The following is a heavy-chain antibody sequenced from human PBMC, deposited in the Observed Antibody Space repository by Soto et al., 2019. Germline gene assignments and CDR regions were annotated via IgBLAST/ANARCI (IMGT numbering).Heavy chain of an antibody. D-gene: IGHD4-4*01. CDR3: ARGASNWQYFDY. CDR2: FHYTGIS. Sequence: SETLSLTCTVSEGSIRGYYWSWIRQPPGKGLEWIGYFHYTGISNYNSSLKSRVTMSLDTSKDQFSLKLSSVSAADTAIYYCARGASNWQYFDYWGQGALVTVSS. J-gene: IGHJ4*02. CDR1: EGSIRGYY. V-gene: IGHV4-59*01.